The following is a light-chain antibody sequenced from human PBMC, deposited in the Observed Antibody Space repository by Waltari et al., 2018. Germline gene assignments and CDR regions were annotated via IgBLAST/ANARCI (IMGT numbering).Light chain of an antibody. Sequence: SYELSQPPSVSVSPGQTARITCSGDAFPKQYAFWYQQRPGQAPVLLIYKDIERPSGIPERVSGSSSGTSVTLTISGVQAEDEADYYCQSAESSASYKVFGGGTKLTVL. J-gene: IGLJ2*01. CDR1: AFPKQY. CDR2: KDI. CDR3: QSAESSASYKV. V-gene: IGLV3-25*03.